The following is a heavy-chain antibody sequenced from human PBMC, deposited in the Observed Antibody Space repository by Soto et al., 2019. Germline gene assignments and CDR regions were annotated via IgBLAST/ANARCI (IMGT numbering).Heavy chain of an antibody. Sequence: GGSLRLSCAASGFTFSDYTMNWVRQAPGKGLEWVSSISSTSGYVYYAGSVKGRFTISRDNAKNSLFLQMNSLRAEDTAVYYCTRTRYSAYDSLSWRQGTLATVSS. D-gene: IGHD5-12*01. CDR2: ISSTSGYV. CDR3: TRTRYSAYDSLS. J-gene: IGHJ5*02. CDR1: GFTFSDYT. V-gene: IGHV3-21*01.